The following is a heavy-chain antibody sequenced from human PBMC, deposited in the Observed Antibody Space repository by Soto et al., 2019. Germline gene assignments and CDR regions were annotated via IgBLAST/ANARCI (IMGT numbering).Heavy chain of an antibody. CDR1: GYTFTSYA. D-gene: IGHD3-9*01. CDR2: ITAGNGNT. J-gene: IGHJ6*02. V-gene: IGHV1-3*01. CDR3: AREDILTGYSYYYYYYGMDV. Sequence: QVQLVQSGAEVKKPGASVKVSCKASGYTFTSYAMHWVRQAPGQRLEWMGWITAGNGNTKYSQKFQGRVTITRDTSASTAYMELSSLRAEDTAVYYCAREDILTGYSYYYYYYGMDVWGQGTTVTVSS.